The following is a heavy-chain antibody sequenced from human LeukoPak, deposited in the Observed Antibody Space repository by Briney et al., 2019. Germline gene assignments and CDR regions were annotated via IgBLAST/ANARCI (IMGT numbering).Heavy chain of an antibody. Sequence: ASVKMSCKVSGYTLTELFMHWVRQAPGKGLVWVGGFDPEDGETIYAQKIQGRVTMREDTYTHTAYMEVSSLRSEDTAVYYYTIFDTTGTTYDTFDIWGQGTMLTVSS. CDR1: GYTLTELF. CDR2: FDPEDGET. V-gene: IGHV1-24*01. CDR3: TIFDTTGTTYDTFDI. J-gene: IGHJ3*02. D-gene: IGHD1-1*01.